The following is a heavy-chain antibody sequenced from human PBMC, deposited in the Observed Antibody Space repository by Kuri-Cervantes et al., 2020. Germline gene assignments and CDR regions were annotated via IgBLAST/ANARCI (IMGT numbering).Heavy chain of an antibody. CDR3: ARRSMVRGVDY. J-gene: IGHJ4*02. Sequence: GSLRLSCTVSGGSISSYYWSWIRQPAGKGLEWIGRIYTSGSTNYNPSLKSRVTMSADTSKNQFSLKLSSVTAADTAVYYCARRSMVRGVDYWGQGTLVTVSS. CDR1: GGSISSYY. D-gene: IGHD3-10*01. CDR2: IYTSGST. V-gene: IGHV4-4*07.